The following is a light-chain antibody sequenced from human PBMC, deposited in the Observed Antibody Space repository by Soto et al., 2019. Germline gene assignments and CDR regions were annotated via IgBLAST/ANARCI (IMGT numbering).Light chain of an antibody. Sequence: DIQLTQSPSSVSASVGDSVTITCRASQGFSTWLAWYRQKPGRAPELLIYSASNLFRGVPSRFSGSGSVTEFTLTISSLQPEDLATYYCQQSYSFPRIFGGGTEVEIK. J-gene: IGKJ4*01. CDR1: QGFSTW. CDR2: SAS. CDR3: QQSYSFPRI. V-gene: IGKV1-12*01.